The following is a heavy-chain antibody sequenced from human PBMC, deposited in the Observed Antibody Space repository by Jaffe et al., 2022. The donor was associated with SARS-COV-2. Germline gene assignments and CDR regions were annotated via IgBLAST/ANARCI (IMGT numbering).Heavy chain of an antibody. V-gene: IGHV4-39*02. CDR3: ARLWVDSSAWYADY. CDR2: IYYSGST. J-gene: IGHJ4*02. D-gene: IGHD6-19*01. CDR1: GGSVNSGAFY. Sequence: QLQLQESGPGLVKPSETLSLTCTVSGGSVNSGAFYWGWIRQPPGKGLEWIGSIYYSGSTYYNPSLRSRAIMSVDMSKNHVSLKLSSVSATDTAVYYCARLWVDSSAWYADYWGQGTLVTVST.